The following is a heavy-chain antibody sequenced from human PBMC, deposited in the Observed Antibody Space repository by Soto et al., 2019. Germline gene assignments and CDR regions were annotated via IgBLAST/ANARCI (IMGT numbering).Heavy chain of an antibody. J-gene: IGHJ2*01. Sequence: QVQLVESGGGLVKPGGSLRLSCAASGFTFSDYYMSWIRQAPGKGLEWVSYINSSSSYTNYADSVKSRFTISRDNAKNSLYLQMNSLRAEDTAVYYCARIITAAGGRRYFDLWGRGTLVTVSS. CDR1: GFTFSDYY. CDR2: INSSSSYT. CDR3: ARIITAAGGRRYFDL. V-gene: IGHV3-11*05. D-gene: IGHD6-13*01.